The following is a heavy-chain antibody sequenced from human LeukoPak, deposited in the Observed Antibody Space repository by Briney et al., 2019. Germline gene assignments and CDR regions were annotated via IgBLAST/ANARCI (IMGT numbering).Heavy chain of an antibody. V-gene: IGHV1-8*01. Sequence: ASVKVSCKASGYTFTSYDINWVRQATGQGLEWMGWMNPNSGNTGYAQKFQGRVTMTRNTSISTAYMELSSLRSEDTAVYYCARTSAHDFWSGYSRYYYYYMDVWGKGTTVTVSS. CDR2: MNPNSGNT. CDR1: GYTFTSYD. CDR3: ARTSAHDFWSGYSRYYYYYMDV. D-gene: IGHD3-3*01. J-gene: IGHJ6*03.